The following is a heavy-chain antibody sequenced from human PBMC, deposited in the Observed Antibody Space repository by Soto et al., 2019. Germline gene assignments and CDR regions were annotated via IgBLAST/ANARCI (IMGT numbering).Heavy chain of an antibody. CDR3: AKDLYRQWLGYYFDY. V-gene: IGHV3-23*01. CDR2: ISGSGGST. J-gene: IGHJ4*02. D-gene: IGHD6-19*01. CDR1: GFTFSSYA. Sequence: LSLTCAASGFTFSSYAMSWVRQAPGKGLEWVSAISGSGGSTYYADSVKGRFTISRDNSKNTLYLQMNSLRAEDTAVYYCAKDLYRQWLGYYFDYWGQGTLVTVSP.